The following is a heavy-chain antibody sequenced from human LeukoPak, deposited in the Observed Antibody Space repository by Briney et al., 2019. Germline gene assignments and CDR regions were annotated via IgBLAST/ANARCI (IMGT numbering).Heavy chain of an antibody. CDR2: IYSGGST. D-gene: IGHD1-26*01. Sequence: PGGSLRLSCEASGFTFTNSAMNWVRQDPGKGLEWVSVIYSGGSTYYADSVKGRFTISRHNSKNTLYLQMNSLRAEDTAVYYCARDASYSAFDIWGQGTMVTVSS. CDR3: ARDASYSAFDI. V-gene: IGHV3-53*04. J-gene: IGHJ3*02. CDR1: GFTFTNSA.